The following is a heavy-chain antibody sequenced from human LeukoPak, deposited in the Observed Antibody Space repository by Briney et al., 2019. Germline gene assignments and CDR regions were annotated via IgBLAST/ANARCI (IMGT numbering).Heavy chain of an antibody. CDR3: ARALAGDTAINLDY. J-gene: IGHJ4*02. V-gene: IGHV1-69*01. D-gene: IGHD5-18*01. Sequence: ASVKVSCKASGGTFSSYAISWVRQAPGQGLEWMGGIIPIFGTANYAQKFQGRVTITADESTSTAYMELSSLRSEDTAVYYCARALAGDTAINLDYWGQGTLVTVSS. CDR2: IIPIFGTA. CDR1: GGTFSSYA.